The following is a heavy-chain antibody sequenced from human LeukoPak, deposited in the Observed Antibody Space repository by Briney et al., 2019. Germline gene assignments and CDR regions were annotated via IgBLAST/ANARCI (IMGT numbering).Heavy chain of an antibody. D-gene: IGHD3-3*01. CDR2: ISSSSSYI. CDR3: ARDIREGLRVGTGYDY. Sequence: GGSLRLSCAASGFTFSSYWMSWVRQAPGKGLEWVSSISSSSSYIYYADSVKGRFTISRDNAKNSLYLQMNSLRAEDTAVYYCARDIREGLRVGTGYDYWGQGTLVTVSS. CDR1: GFTFSSYW. J-gene: IGHJ4*02. V-gene: IGHV3-21*01.